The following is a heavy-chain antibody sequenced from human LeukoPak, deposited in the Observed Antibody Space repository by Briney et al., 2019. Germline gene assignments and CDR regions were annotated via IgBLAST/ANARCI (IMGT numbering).Heavy chain of an antibody. Sequence: PSETLSLTCAVYGGSLSGYYWSWIRQPPGKGLEWIGEINHSGSTNYNPSLKSRVTISVDTSKNQFSLKLSSVTAADTAVYHCARGRDYWGQGTLVTVSS. CDR1: GGSLSGYY. CDR3: ARGRDY. J-gene: IGHJ4*02. V-gene: IGHV4-34*01. CDR2: INHSGST.